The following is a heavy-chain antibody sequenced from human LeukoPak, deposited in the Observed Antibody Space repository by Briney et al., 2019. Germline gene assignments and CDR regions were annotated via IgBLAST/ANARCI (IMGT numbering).Heavy chain of an antibody. D-gene: IGHD6-19*01. V-gene: IGHV3-23*01. Sequence: GGSLRLSCAASGFTFSSYAMTWVRQAPEKGLEWVSVISGAGGSTYYADSAKGRFTISRDNSKNTLYQQMNSRRADDTAVYYCAKSQRWLVPGYWGQGTLVTVSS. CDR2: ISGAGGST. J-gene: IGHJ4*02. CDR1: GFTFSSYA. CDR3: AKSQRWLVPGY.